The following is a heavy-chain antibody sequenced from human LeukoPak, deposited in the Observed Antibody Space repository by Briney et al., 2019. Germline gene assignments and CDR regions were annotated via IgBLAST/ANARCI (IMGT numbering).Heavy chain of an antibody. CDR2: IYPGDSDT. D-gene: IGHD6-19*01. CDR1: GYSFTTYW. CDR3: ARVSAVVGQGCDY. J-gene: IGHJ4*02. V-gene: IGHV5-51*01. Sequence: KVSCKGSGYSFTTYWIGWVRQMPGEGLEWMGIIYPGDSDTRYSPSFQGQVTISVDKSISTANLQWSSLKASDTAMYYCARVSAVVGQGCDYWGQGTLVTVSS.